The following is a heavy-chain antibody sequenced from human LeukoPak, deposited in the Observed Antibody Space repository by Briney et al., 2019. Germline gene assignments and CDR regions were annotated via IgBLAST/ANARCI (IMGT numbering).Heavy chain of an antibody. CDR1: GYTFTNYG. Sequence: SVKVSCKAFGYTFTNYGISWVRQAPGQGLEWMGGIIPIFGTANYAQKFQGRVTITADESTSTAYMELSSLRSEDTAVYYCARDQVGDSSSWGSYWGQGTLVTVSS. CDR2: IIPIFGTA. J-gene: IGHJ4*02. CDR3: ARDQVGDSSSWGSY. V-gene: IGHV1-69*13. D-gene: IGHD6-13*01.